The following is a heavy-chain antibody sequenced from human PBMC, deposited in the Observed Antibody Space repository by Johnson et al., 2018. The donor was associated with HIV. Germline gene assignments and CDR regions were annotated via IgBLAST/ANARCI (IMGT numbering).Heavy chain of an antibody. CDR3: ANGGYSYGYDAFDI. D-gene: IGHD5-18*01. Sequence: QVQLVESGGGVVQPGRSLRLSCAASGFTFSSYAMHWVRQAPGKGLEWVAVISYDGSDKYYADSVKGRFTISRDSSKNTLYLQMNSLRAEDTAVYYCANGGYSYGYDAFDIWGQGTMVTVSS. CDR1: GFTFSSYA. V-gene: IGHV3-30*04. CDR2: ISYDGSDK. J-gene: IGHJ3*02.